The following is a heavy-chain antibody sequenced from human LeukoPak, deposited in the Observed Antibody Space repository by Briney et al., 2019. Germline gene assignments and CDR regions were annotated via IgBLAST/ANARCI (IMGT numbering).Heavy chain of an antibody. V-gene: IGHV2-5*02. CDR2: TYWDDDR. CDR1: GFSLNPRGVG. D-gene: IGHD3-22*01. CDR3: AHRKNYYDSSVFDN. J-gene: IGHJ4*02. Sequence: SGPTLANPTHTLTLTCTFSGFSLNPRGVGVGWIRQPPGRALGWHASTYWDDDRRDSPSLKSRLTITKDTSKNQVVLTMTNMDPVDTATYFCAHRKNYYDSSVFDNWGQGTLVTVSS.